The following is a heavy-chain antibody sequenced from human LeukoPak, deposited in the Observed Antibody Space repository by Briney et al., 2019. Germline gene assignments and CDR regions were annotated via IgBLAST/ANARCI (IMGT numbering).Heavy chain of an antibody. CDR2: ISGSGGST. Sequence: GGSLRLSCAASGFTFSSYAMSWVRQAPGKGLEWVSAISGSGGSTYYADSVKGRFTISRDNSKNTLYLQTNSLRAEDTAVYYCAKRQQLDYYFDYWGQGTLVTVSS. CDR1: GFTFSSYA. D-gene: IGHD6-13*01. J-gene: IGHJ4*02. CDR3: AKRQQLDYYFDY. V-gene: IGHV3-23*01.